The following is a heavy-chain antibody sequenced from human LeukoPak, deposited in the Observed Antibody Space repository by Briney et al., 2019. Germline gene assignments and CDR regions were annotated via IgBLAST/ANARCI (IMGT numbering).Heavy chain of an antibody. D-gene: IGHD3-10*01. Sequence: PSETLSLTCTVSGGSISSYYWSWIRQPTGKGLEWIGRIYTSGSTNYNPSLKSRVTMSVDTSKNQFSLKLSSVTAADTAVYYCARSPPSYYNVGSVDVWGKGTTVTVSS. CDR3: ARSPPSYYNVGSVDV. J-gene: IGHJ6*04. CDR2: IYTSGST. V-gene: IGHV4-4*07. CDR1: GGSISSYY.